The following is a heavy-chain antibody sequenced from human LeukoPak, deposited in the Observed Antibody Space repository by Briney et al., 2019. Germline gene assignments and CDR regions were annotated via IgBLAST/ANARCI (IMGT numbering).Heavy chain of an antibody. CDR1: GGSIAGFY. J-gene: IGHJ4*02. CDR2: MYYSGST. CDR3: ARASFGVIVGPDY. D-gene: IGHD3-3*01. Sequence: SETLSLTCTVSGGSIAGFYWSWFRQSPGKGLEWIGYMYYSGSTYYNPSLKSRVSLSVDTSKNQFSLKLTSVTAEDTAVYYCARASFGVIVGPDYWGQGTLVTVSS. V-gene: IGHV4-59*12.